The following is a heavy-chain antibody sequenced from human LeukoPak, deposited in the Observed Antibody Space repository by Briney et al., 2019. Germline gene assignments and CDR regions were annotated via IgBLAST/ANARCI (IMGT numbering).Heavy chain of an antibody. D-gene: IGHD3-22*01. CDR3: ARTDSSGYYGGNWFDP. CDR1: GFTFSSYA. CDR2: ISYDGSNK. V-gene: IGHV3-30*04. Sequence: GRSLRLSCAASGFTFSSYAMHWVRQAPGKGLEWVAVISYDGSNKYYADSVKGRFTISRDNSKNTLYLQMNSLRAEDTAVYYCARTDSSGYYGGNWFDPWGQGTLVTVSS. J-gene: IGHJ5*02.